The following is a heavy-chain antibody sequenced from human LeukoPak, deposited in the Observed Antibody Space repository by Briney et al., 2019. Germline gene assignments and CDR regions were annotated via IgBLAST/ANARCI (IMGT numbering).Heavy chain of an antibody. J-gene: IGHJ4*02. Sequence: PRRSLRLSCAASGFTFSSSARNWVRQAPGKGLEWMSFTSSSGRTIYCAGTVKGRSTNSRDDAKNALYLQMNSLRGDDTAVYYCARDCTGMNCYSYNFDCWGQGTLVTVSS. CDR1: GFTFSSSA. CDR3: ARDCTGMNCYSYNFDC. D-gene: IGHD2-15*01. V-gene: IGHV3-48*01. CDR2: TSSSGRTI.